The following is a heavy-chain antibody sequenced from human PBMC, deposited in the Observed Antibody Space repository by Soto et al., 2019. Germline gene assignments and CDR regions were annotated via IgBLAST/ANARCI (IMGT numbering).Heavy chain of an antibody. J-gene: IGHJ3*02. CDR3: ARDRGLSRFPRFDI. D-gene: IGHD3-16*02. Sequence: GGSLRLSCAASGFTFSDYYMSWIRQAPGKGLEWVSYISSSGSTIYYADSVKGRFTISRDNAKNSLYLQMNGLRAEDTAVYYCARDRGLSRFPRFDIWGQGTMVTVSS. V-gene: IGHV3-11*01. CDR2: ISSSGSTI. CDR1: GFTFSDYY.